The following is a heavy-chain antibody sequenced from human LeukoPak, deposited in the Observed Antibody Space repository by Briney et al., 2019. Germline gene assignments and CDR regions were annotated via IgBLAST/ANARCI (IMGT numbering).Heavy chain of an antibody. CDR2: ISSSGSSI. CDR3: ARDSHKFDSSGYYPDAFDI. V-gene: IGHV3-48*03. CDR1: GLTFSSYE. D-gene: IGHD3-22*01. J-gene: IGHJ3*02. Sequence: GGSLRLSCAASGLTFSSYEMNWVRQAPGKGLEWVPYISSSGSSIYYADSVKGRFTISRDNAKKSLYLQMHSLRAEDTAVYYCARDSHKFDSSGYYPDAFDIWGQGTMVTVSS.